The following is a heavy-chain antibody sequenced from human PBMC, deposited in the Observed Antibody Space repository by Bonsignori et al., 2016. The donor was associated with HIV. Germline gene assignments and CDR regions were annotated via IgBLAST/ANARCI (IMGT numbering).Heavy chain of an antibody. CDR2: VSYSGNT. CDR3: ARRGSSRSFDY. J-gene: IGHJ4*02. D-gene: IGHD6-13*01. V-gene: IGHV4-59*01. Sequence: WIRQPPGKGLEWLGYVSYSGNTNYNPSLNSRVAISVDTSKNQFSLKLSSVTAADTAVYYCARRGSSRSFDYWGQGTLVTVSS.